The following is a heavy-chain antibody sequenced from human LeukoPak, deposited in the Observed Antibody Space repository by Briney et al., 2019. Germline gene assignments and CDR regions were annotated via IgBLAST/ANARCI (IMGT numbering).Heavy chain of an antibody. CDR1: GFTFDDYA. CDR3: ARSRGRGSSGYYNIFDY. V-gene: IGHV3-30*04. J-gene: IGHJ4*02. D-gene: IGHD3-22*01. CDR2: ISYDGSNK. Sequence: GGSLRLSCAASGFTFDDYAMHWVRQAPGKGLEWVAVISYDGSNKYYADSVKGRFTISRDNSKNTLYLQMNSLRAEDTAVYYCARSRGRGSSGYYNIFDYWGQGTLVTVSS.